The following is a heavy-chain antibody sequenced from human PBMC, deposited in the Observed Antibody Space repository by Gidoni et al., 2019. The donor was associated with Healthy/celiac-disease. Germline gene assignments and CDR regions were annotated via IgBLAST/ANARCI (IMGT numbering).Heavy chain of an antibody. D-gene: IGHD2-15*01. Sequence: QVQLVESGGGVVQPGRSLRLPCSASGFPFSSYGMHWVRQAPGKGPEWVAVISYNGINKYYADAVKGRFTIARDNSKNTLYLQMNSLRAEDTAVYYCAKDCSGGSCLMEYWGQGTLVTVSS. CDR3: AKDCSGGSCLMEY. J-gene: IGHJ4*02. V-gene: IGHV3-30*18. CDR1: GFPFSSYG. CDR2: ISYNGINK.